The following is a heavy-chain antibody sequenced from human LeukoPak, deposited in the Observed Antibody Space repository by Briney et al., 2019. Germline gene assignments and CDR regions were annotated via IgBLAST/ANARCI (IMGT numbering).Heavy chain of an antibody. V-gene: IGHV4-39*07. CDR2: IFYNGNT. CDR1: GGSINSSSFY. Sequence: SETLSLTCTVSGGSINSSSFYWGWIRQPPGKGLEWIGNIFYNGNTYYNPSLTSRVTISVDTSKNQFSLRLSSVTAADTAVYYCARELAWDGYNYNFNHYYYMDVWGKGTMVTVSS. J-gene: IGHJ6*03. CDR3: ARELAWDGYNYNFNHYYYMDV. D-gene: IGHD5-24*01.